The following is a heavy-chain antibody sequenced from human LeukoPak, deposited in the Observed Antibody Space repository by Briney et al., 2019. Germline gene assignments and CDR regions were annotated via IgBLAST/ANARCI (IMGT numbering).Heavy chain of an antibody. CDR3: ATGGERSRIIRF. CDR2: ITNSGDA. D-gene: IGHD3-16*01. V-gene: IGHV4-59*01. Sequence: SETLSLTCTVAGVSISDFHWSWLRQSPEKGLEWIGWITNSGDANYNPSLKSRVTISADTSKNQFSLKLSSVTAADTAVYYCATGGERSRIIRFWGQGTLVTVSS. J-gene: IGHJ4*02. CDR1: GVSISDFH.